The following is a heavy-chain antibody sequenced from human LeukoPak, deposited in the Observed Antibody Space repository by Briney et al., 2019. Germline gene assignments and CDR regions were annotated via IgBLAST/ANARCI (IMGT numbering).Heavy chain of an antibody. V-gene: IGHV3-30*03. Sequence: GGSLRLSCAASGFTFSSYSMNWVRQAPGKGLEWVAVISYDGSNKYYADSVKGRFTISRDNSKNTLYLQMNSLRAEDTAVYYCARDQGQWLVLGVFDYWGQGTLVTVSS. CDR1: GFTFSSYS. CDR3: ARDQGQWLVLGVFDY. D-gene: IGHD6-19*01. CDR2: ISYDGSNK. J-gene: IGHJ4*02.